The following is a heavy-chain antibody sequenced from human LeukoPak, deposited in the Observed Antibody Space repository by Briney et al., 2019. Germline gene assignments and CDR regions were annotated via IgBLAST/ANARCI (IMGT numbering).Heavy chain of an antibody. CDR3: ARYTLTTVTTSGAFDC. J-gene: IGHJ4*02. V-gene: IGHV3-48*02. CDR2: ISGDSSTI. Sequence: GGSLRLSCAAYGFTFNNNKMNCVRQAPGKGLEWRSYISGDSSTIYHADSVKGRFNISRDKSKNLLFLQMNSLRDEDTAVYYCARYTLTTVTTSGAFDCWGQGTLVTVSS. CDR1: GFTFNNNK. D-gene: IGHD4-17*01.